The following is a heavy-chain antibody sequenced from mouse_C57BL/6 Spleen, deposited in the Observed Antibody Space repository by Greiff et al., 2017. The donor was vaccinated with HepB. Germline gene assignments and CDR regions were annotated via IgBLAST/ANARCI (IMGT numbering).Heavy chain of an antibody. D-gene: IGHD1-1*01. CDR1: GYTFTSYW. Sequence: QVQLQQPGAELVKPGASVKLSCKASGYTFTSYWMHWVKQRPGQGLEWIGMIHPNSGSTNYNEKFKSKATLTVDKSSSTAYMQLISLTSEDSAVYYCARDYYYGSSLHWYFDVWGTGTTVTVSS. V-gene: IGHV1-64*01. J-gene: IGHJ1*03. CDR2: IHPNSGST. CDR3: ARDYYYGSSLHWYFDV.